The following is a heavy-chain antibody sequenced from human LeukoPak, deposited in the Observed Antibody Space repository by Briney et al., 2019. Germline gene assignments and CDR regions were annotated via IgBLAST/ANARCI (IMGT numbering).Heavy chain of an antibody. J-gene: IGHJ3*02. D-gene: IGHD3-10*01. CDR2: IRYDGSNK. CDR3: AKSRSYTVRDAFEI. V-gene: IGHV3-30*02. Sequence: PGGSLRLSCAASGFTFSSYGMHWVRQAPGKGLEWVAFIRYDGSNKYYADSVKGRFTISRDDPRNTLYLQMENLRAEDTAVYYCAKSRSYTVRDAFEIWGQGTKVTVSS. CDR1: GFTFSSYG.